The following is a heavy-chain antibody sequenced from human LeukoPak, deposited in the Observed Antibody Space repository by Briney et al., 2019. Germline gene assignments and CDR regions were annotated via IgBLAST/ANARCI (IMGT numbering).Heavy chain of an antibody. D-gene: IGHD2-2*01. CDR3: ARADCSGSTCYLRRSWFDP. CDR2: ISTGSRYI. CDR1: GFRLSDYD. Sequence: PGGSLRLSCAASGFRLSDYDMNWVRQAPGKGLEWVSSISTGSRYIYYAYSVKGRFTISRDDAKNSLYLQMDYLRAEDTVVYYCARADCSGSTCYLRRSWFDPWGQGTLVTVSS. V-gene: IGHV3-21*01. J-gene: IGHJ5*02.